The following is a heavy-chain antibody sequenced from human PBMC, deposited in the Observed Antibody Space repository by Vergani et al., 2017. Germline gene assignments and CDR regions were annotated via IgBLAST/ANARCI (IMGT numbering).Heavy chain of an antibody. D-gene: IGHD5-24*01. CDR2: ISGSGGST. J-gene: IGHJ6*02. Sequence: EVQLLESGGGLVQPGGSLRLSCAASGFTFSSYAMSWVRQAPGKGLEWVSAISGSGGSTYYADSVKGRLTISRDNSKNTLYLQMNSLRAEDTAVYYCAKIEDGWHPYYYYGMDVWGQGTTVTVSS. CDR1: GFTFSSYA. V-gene: IGHV3-23*01. CDR3: AKIEDGWHPYYYYGMDV.